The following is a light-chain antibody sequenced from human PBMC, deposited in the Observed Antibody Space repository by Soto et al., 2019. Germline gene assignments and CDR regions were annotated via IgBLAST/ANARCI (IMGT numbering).Light chain of an antibody. CDR1: QSISSNY. J-gene: IGKJ1*01. V-gene: IGKV3-20*01. Sequence: EIVLTQCPGTLSLSPGERATLSCRASQSISSNYLAWYQQKPGQAPRRLIYDTSNRATGIPDRFSGSGSGTDFTLTISGLEPEDFAVYYCQQYGSSPLTFGQGTKVEIK. CDR3: QQYGSSPLT. CDR2: DTS.